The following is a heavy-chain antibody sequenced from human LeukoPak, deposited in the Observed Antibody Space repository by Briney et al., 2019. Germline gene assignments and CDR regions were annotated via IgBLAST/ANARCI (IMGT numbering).Heavy chain of an antibody. CDR3: ERDALNYYGMDV. V-gene: IGHV4-59*01. CDR2: IYYSGST. CDR1: GGSISSYY. J-gene: IGHJ6*02. Sequence: SETLSLTCTVSGGSISSYYWSWIRQPPGKGLEWIGYIYYSGSTNYNPSLKSRVTISVDTSKNQFSLKLSSVTAADTAVYYCERDALNYYGMDVWGQGTTVTVSS.